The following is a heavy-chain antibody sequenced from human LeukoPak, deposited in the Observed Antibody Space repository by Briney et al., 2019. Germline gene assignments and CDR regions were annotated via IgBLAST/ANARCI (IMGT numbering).Heavy chain of an antibody. J-gene: IGHJ4*02. CDR3: ARPSSGSYSRDGFDY. D-gene: IGHD3-10*01. V-gene: IGHV1-2*02. CDR2: INPNSGGT. Sequence: ASVKVSCKAPGYTFTGYYMHWVRQAPGQGLEWMGWINPNSGGTNSAQKFQGRVTMTRDTSISTAYMELSSLRSDDTAVYYCARPSSGSYSRDGFDYWGQGTLVTVSS. CDR1: GYTFTGYY.